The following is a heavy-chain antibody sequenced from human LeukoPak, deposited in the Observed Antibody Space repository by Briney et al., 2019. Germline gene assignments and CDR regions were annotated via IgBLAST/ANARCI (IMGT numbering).Heavy chain of an antibody. Sequence: PSQTLSLTCTVSGGSISSGSYYWSWIRQPAGKGLEWIGRIYTSGSTNYNPSVKSRDTISVDTSKNQFSLKLSSVTAADTAVYYCAVLLGYFDYWGQGTLVTVSS. CDR3: AVLLGYFDY. J-gene: IGHJ4*02. CDR1: GGSISSGSYY. CDR2: IYTSGST. D-gene: IGHD2-15*01. V-gene: IGHV4-61*02.